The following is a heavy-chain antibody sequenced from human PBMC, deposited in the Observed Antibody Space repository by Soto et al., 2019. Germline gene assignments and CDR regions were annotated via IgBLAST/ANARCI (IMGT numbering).Heavy chain of an antibody. CDR3: ARDLEKDYYDSSGYFN. D-gene: IGHD3-22*01. CDR2: ISYDGSNK. J-gene: IGHJ4*02. CDR1: GFTFSSYA. V-gene: IGHV3-30-3*01. Sequence: PGGSLRLSCAASGFTFSSYAMHWVRQAPGKGLEWVAVISYDGSNKYYADSVKGRFTISRDNSKNTLYLQMNSLRAEDTAVYYCARDLEKDYYDSSGYFNWGQGTLVTVSS.